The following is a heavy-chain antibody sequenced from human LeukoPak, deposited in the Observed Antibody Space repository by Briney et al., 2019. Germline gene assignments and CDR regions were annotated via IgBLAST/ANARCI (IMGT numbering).Heavy chain of an antibody. Sequence: ASVKVSCKASGYTFTSYDISWVRQATGQGLEWMGWMNPISGNTGYAQKFQGRVTMTRNTSISTAYMELSSLRSEDTAVYYCARGLSRAPDYYDSSGYQDYWGQGTLVTVSS. CDR2: MNPISGNT. CDR3: ARGLSRAPDYYDSSGYQDY. D-gene: IGHD3-22*01. CDR1: GYTFTSYD. J-gene: IGHJ4*02. V-gene: IGHV1-8*01.